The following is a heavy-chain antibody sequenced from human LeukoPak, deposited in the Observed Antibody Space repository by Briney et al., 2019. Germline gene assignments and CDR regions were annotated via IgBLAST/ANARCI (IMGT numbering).Heavy chain of an antibody. CDR2: IGGGDDI. Sequence: GGSLRLSCVASGFPFRDYAMYWVRQAPGKGLQWVAGIGGGDDIEYADSVKGRFTGSRDNSKNTLYLQMTSLRVEDTAVYYCTKDATPFSSLWDYFDSWGQGTLVTVSA. J-gene: IGHJ4*02. CDR1: GFPFRDYA. V-gene: IGHV3-23*01. D-gene: IGHD7-27*01. CDR3: TKDATPFSSLWDYFDS.